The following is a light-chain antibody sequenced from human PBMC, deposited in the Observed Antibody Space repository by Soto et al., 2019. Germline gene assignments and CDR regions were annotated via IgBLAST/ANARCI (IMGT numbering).Light chain of an antibody. Sequence: SPSSLSASVGDRVTITCXAXQSISSYLNWYQQKPGRAPKLLIYDASSLKSGVPSRFSGSGSGTDFTPTIIRLQPADFATYYCQQRYNTPATFGQGTKLEIK. CDR2: DAS. CDR1: QSISSY. CDR3: QQRYNTPAT. V-gene: IGKV1-39*01. J-gene: IGKJ1*01.